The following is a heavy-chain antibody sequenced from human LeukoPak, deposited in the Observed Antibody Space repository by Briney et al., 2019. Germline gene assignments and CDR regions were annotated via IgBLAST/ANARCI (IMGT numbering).Heavy chain of an antibody. V-gene: IGHV5-51*01. J-gene: IGHJ3*02. CDR1: GYRFTTYW. CDR3: ARHLRARPFDI. D-gene: IGHD3-3*01. CDR2: IYPGDSNT. Sequence: GESLKISCKGSGYRFTTYWIGWVRQMPGKGLEWMGIIYPGDSNTRYSPSFQGQVTISADKSISTAYLQWSSLKASDTAMYYCARHLRARPFDIWGQGTMVTVSS.